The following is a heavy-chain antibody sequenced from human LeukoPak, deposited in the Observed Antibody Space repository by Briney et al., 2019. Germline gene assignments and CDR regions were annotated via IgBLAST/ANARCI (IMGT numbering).Heavy chain of an antibody. J-gene: IGHJ6*02. V-gene: IGHV1-3*01. CDR3: ARDLSGWPNYYYYGMDV. D-gene: IGHD6-19*01. Sequence: ASVKVSCKASGGTFSSYAIRWVRQAPGQRLEWMGWINVGNGNTKYSQKFQGRVTITRDTFASTAYMELSSLISEDTAVYYCARDLSGWPNYYYYGMDVWGQGTTVTVSS. CDR2: INVGNGNT. CDR1: GGTFSSYA.